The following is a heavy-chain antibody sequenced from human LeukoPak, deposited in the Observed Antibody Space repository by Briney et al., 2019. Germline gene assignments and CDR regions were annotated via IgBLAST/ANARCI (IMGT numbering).Heavy chain of an antibody. CDR1: GFTFSRSG. D-gene: IGHD2-15*01. V-gene: IGHV3-30*02. J-gene: IGHJ6*02. Sequence: GGSLRLSCAASGFTFSRSGMHWVRQAPGKGLEWVTFIGYDGSKIYYADSVKGRFTISRDNSKNTLYLQMNSLRAEDTAVYYCAREKGYCSGGSCYSVKNAYYYYGMDVWGQGTTVTVSS. CDR3: AREKGYCSGGSCYSVKNAYYYYGMDV. CDR2: IGYDGSKI.